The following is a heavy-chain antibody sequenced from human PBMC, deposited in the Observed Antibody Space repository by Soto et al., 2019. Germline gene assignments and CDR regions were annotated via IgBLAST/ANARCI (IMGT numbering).Heavy chain of an antibody. CDR3: AKGRDYDFWSGYPKYYFDY. J-gene: IGHJ4*02. V-gene: IGHV3-30*18. CDR2: ISYDGSNK. Sequence: QVQLVESGGGVVQPGRSLRLSCAASGFTFSSYGMHWVRQAPGKGLEWVAVISYDGSNKYYADSVKGRFTISRDNSKNTLYLQMNSLRAEDTAVYYCAKGRDYDFWSGYPKYYFDYWGQGTLVTVSS. D-gene: IGHD3-3*01. CDR1: GFTFSSYG.